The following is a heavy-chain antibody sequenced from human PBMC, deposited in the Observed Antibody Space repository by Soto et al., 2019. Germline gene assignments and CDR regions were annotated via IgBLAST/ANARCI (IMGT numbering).Heavy chain of an antibody. Sequence: EEQLVESGGGLVQPGGSLKLSCAASGFNFSGSAVQWVRQASGKGLEWVGRIRTKPNSYATAYAASGKGRFTISRDDSKTTAYLQMNSLKTEDTAVYFCTRVEEFNPNYGLDVWGQGTTVTVSS. J-gene: IGHJ6*02. CDR3: TRVEEFNPNYGLDV. CDR2: IRTKPNSYAT. V-gene: IGHV3-73*01. CDR1: GFNFSGSA.